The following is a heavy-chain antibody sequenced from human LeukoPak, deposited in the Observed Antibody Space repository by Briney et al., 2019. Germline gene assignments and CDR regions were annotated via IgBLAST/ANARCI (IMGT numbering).Heavy chain of an antibody. D-gene: IGHD3-9*01. CDR2: ISAYSGDT. V-gene: IGHV1-18*01. Sequence: ASVKDSCKASGYTFTNYAISWVRQAPGQGLHWVGWISAYSGDTNYAQNLQSRVTMTTDTSTSTVYTELRSLRSDDTAVYYCARVGAYGILTGNLYYFDYWGQGTLVTVSS. CDR1: GYTFTNYA. CDR3: ARVGAYGILTGNLYYFDY. J-gene: IGHJ4*02.